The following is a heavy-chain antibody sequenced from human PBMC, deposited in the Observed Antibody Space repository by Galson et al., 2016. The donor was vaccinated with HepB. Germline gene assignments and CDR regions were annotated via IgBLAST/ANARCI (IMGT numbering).Heavy chain of an antibody. CDR3: ARVHGGYEKDYYAMGV. J-gene: IGHJ4*02. V-gene: IGHV1-2*06. CDR2: SNPNSGGT. D-gene: IGHD5-12*01. CDR1: GYTFTDYY. Sequence: SVKVSCKASGYTFTDYYVHWVRQAPGQGLEWMGRSNPNSGGTNFAQKFQGRVTMTRDTSISTAYMEVRGLTSDDTAVYYCARVHGGYEKDYYAMGVWGQGTLVTVSS.